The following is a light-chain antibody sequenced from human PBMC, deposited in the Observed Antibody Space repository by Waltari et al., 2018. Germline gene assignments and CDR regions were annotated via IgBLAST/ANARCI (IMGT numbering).Light chain of an antibody. V-gene: IGLV1-36*01. CDR3: ATWDNTLSSWV. J-gene: IGLJ3*02. CDR1: RSNIGNNA. CDR2: YDD. Sequence: QSVLTQPPSVSEAPRQRVAISCSGSRSNIGNNAVNWYLQVPGKAPKLLIYYDDLLPSGVSDRFSGSRSGTSASLAISGLQSEDEGDYYCATWDNTLSSWVFGGGTRLTVL.